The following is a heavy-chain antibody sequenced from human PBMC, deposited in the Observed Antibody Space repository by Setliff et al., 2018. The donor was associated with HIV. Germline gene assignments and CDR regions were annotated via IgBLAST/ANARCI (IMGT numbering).Heavy chain of an antibody. CDR2: ISASSVNT. CDR3: ARRLHVGYSSGWYWAAFDV. CDR1: GYTFINYH. Sequence: GASVKVSCKASGYTFINYHITWVRQAPGQGLEWVGSISASSVNTNYTQSRVTMTTDTSTTTAYMELRSLRSDDTAVYYCARRLHVGYSSGWYWAAFDVWGQGTMVTVSS. D-gene: IGHD6-19*01. V-gene: IGHV1-18*01. J-gene: IGHJ3*01.